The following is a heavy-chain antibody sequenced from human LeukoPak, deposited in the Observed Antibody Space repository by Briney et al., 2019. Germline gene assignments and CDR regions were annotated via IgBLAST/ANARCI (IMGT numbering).Heavy chain of an antibody. Sequence: PGGSLRLSCAASGFTFSSYGMHWVRQAPGKGLEWVALISYDGSNIFYADSVKGRFTISRDNSKNTLYLQMNSLRVEDTALYYCAREMTTVVGKNFDYWGQGTLVTVSS. CDR2: ISYDGSNI. D-gene: IGHD4-23*01. CDR3: AREMTTVVGKNFDY. V-gene: IGHV3-30*03. CDR1: GFTFSSYG. J-gene: IGHJ4*02.